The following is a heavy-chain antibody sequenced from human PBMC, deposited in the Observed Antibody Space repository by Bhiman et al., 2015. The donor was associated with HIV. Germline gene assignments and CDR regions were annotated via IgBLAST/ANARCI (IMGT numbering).Heavy chain of an antibody. CDR2: ISSRGSYI. Sequence: EVKLVESGGGLVQPGGSLRLSCTASGFTFSSYYMNWVRQAPGKGLEWVSCISSRGSYIYYADSVKGRFTISRDNAKNSLYLQMNSLRAEDTAVYYCARDPTTVTTAEYEYYFDYWGQGTLVTVSS. J-gene: IGHJ4*02. CDR3: ARDPTTVTTAEYEYYFDY. V-gene: IGHV3-21*03. CDR1: GFTFSSYY. D-gene: IGHD4-17*01.